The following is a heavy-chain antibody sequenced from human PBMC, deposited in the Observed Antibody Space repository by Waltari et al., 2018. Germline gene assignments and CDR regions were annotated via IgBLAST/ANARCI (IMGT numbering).Heavy chain of an antibody. CDR3: ARVGAIISLDY. CDR2: ISSTSSYI. CDR1: GFTFSNFA. J-gene: IGHJ4*02. Sequence: EVQLVESGVGLVNPGGSLGLSCAASGFTFSNFAINWVRQAPGKGLEWVSYISSTSSYIYYADSVKGRFTISRDNAKNSLYLQMNSLSADDTAVYYCARVGAIISLDYWGQGTLVTVSS. V-gene: IGHV3-21*01. D-gene: IGHD3-16*01.